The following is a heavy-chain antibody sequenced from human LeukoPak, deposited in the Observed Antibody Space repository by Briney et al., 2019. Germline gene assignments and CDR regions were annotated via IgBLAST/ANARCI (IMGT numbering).Heavy chain of an antibody. J-gene: IGHJ4*02. CDR2: IYNSGST. D-gene: IGHD5-18*01. CDR3: ARVKGYSYGYDY. V-gene: IGHV4-59*01. Sequence: PSETLSLTCTVSGGSISSYYWNWIRQPPGKGLEWIGYIYNSGSTNNNPSLKSRVTISVDTSKKQFSLKLSSVTAADTAVYYCARVKGYSYGYDYWGQGTLVTVSS. CDR1: GGSISSYY.